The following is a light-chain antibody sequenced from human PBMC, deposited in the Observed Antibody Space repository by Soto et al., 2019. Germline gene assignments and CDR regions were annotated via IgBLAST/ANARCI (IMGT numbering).Light chain of an antibody. CDR2: SNN. CDR1: SSNIGRNT. Sequence: QPVLTQPPSASGTPGQRVTISCSGSSSNIGRNTVNWYQQLPGTAPKLLIYSNNQRPSGVPDLFSGSKSGTSASLAISSLQSEDEADYYYAAWDDSLNVHVVFGGGTKLTVL. V-gene: IGLV1-44*01. J-gene: IGLJ2*01. CDR3: AAWDDSLNVHVV.